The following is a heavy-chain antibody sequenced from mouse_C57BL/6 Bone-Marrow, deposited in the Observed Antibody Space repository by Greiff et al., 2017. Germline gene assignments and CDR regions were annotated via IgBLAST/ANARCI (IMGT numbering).Heavy chain of an antibody. Sequence: QVQLKESGAELARPGASVKLSCKASGYTFTSYGISWVKQRTGQGLEWIGEIYPRSGNTYYNEKFKGKATLTADKSSSTAYMELRSLTSEDSAVYFCACPYYYGSSYGFAYWGQGTLVTVSA. CDR2: IYPRSGNT. CDR1: GYTFTSYG. D-gene: IGHD1-1*01. V-gene: IGHV1-81*01. J-gene: IGHJ3*01. CDR3: ACPYYYGSSYGFAY.